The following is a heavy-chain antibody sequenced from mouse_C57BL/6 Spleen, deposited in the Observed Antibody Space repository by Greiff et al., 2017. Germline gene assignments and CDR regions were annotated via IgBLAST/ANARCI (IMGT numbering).Heavy chain of an antibody. Sequence: VQLQQSGPELVKPGASVKLSCKASGYTFTDYNMPWVKQSHGKSLEWIGYLNPNNGGTSYNQQFKGQATLTVNKSSSTAYMELRSLTSEDSAVYYCAREGDGSRYGGYFDVWGKGTSVTVSS. D-gene: IGHD1-1*01. CDR3: AREGDGSRYGGYFDV. CDR2: LNPNNGGT. CDR1: GYTFTDYN. V-gene: IGHV1-22*01. J-gene: IGHJ1*03.